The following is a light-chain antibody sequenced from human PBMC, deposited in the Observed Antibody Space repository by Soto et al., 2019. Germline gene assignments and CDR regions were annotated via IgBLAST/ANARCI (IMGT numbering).Light chain of an antibody. V-gene: IGKV1-9*01. J-gene: IGKJ5*01. CDR3: QQLRSDPST. Sequence: DIHLTQSASFLSPSVGDRVTVSXRASHGISSYLAWYQQKVGXAPEXXXDHXATLQRGGPSRLSGSKSGTEFTLTISSLHPDDFATYWCQQLRSDPSTFGQGTRLEIK. CDR1: HGISSY. CDR2: HXA.